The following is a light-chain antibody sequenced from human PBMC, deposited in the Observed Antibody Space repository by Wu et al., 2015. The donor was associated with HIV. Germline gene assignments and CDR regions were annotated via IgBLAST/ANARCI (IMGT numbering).Light chain of an antibody. CDR1: QGISNY. Sequence: DIQMTQSPSAMSASVGDRVTITCRASQGISNYLAWFQQKPGEVPKRLIYAASFLESGVPSRFRGSGSGTDFTLTISSLQPDDFATYYCLQHYYYPRTFGQGPRWKSN. V-gene: IGKV1-17*03. CDR3: LQHYYYPRT. J-gene: IGKJ1*01. CDR2: AAS.